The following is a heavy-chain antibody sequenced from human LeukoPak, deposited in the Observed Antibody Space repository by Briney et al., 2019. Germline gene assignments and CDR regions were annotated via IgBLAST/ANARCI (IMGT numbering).Heavy chain of an antibody. Sequence: GGSLRLSCAASGFTFSSYSMNWVRQAPGKGLEWVSSISSSSYIYYADSVKGRFTISRDNAKNSLYLQMNSLRAEDTAVYYCARLDPFHPGIAAAGFQHWGQGTLVTVSS. V-gene: IGHV3-21*01. CDR1: GFTFSSYS. D-gene: IGHD6-13*01. J-gene: IGHJ1*01. CDR2: ISSSSYI. CDR3: ARLDPFHPGIAAAGFQH.